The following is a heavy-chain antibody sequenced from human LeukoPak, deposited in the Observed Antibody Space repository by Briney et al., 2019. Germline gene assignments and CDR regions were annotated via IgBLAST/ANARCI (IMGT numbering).Heavy chain of an antibody. CDR3: ATGAYGDYTTGFDY. CDR2: IYSGGST. CDR1: GFTVSSNY. D-gene: IGHD4-17*01. Sequence: PGGSLRLSCAASGFTVSSNYMTWVRQAPGKGLEWVSVIYSGGSTYYADSVKGRFTISRDNSKNTLYLQMNSLRAEDTAVYYCATGAYGDYTTGFDYWAREPWSPSPQ. V-gene: IGHV3-53*01. J-gene: IGHJ4*02.